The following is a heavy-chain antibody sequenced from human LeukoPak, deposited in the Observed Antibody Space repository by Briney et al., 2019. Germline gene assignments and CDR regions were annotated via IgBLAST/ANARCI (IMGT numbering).Heavy chain of an antibody. CDR2: INPNSGGT. CDR1: GYTFTGYY. CDR3: ASDSVLGGSGSYYAAPGRRGDY. D-gene: IGHD3-10*01. J-gene: IGHJ4*02. Sequence: ASVTVSCKASGYTFTGYYMHWVRQAPGQGLERMGWINPNSGGTNYAQKFQGRVTMTRDTSISTAYMELSRLSSDDTAVYYCASDSVLGGSGSYYAAPGRRGDYWGQGTLVTVSS. V-gene: IGHV1-2*02.